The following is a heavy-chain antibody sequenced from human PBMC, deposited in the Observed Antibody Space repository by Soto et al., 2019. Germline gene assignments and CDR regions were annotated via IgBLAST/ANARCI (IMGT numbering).Heavy chain of an antibody. CDR3: AKGXGTDV. Sequence: QVQLVQSGSELKKPGASVKVSCKASGYTFTSYAMNWVRXAPGQGLEWMGWINTNTGNPTYAQGFTGRFVFSLDTXXXXXXXXXXXXXXXXXXVXYCAKGXGTDVWGQGTTVTVSS. D-gene: IGHD2-8*02. V-gene: IGHV7-4-1*01. CDR1: GYTFTSYA. J-gene: IGHJ6*02. CDR2: INTNTGNP.